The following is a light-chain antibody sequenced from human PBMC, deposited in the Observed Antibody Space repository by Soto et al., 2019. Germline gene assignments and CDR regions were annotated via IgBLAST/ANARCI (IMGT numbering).Light chain of an antibody. CDR3: QQYNNWPPT. V-gene: IGKV3D-15*01. CDR1: QSVSGN. CDR2: GAS. J-gene: IGKJ1*01. Sequence: EIVMTQSPATLSVSPGERATLSCRASQSVSGNLAWYQQKPGQAPTLLIYGASTRATGIPARFSGSRSGTEFTLTISSLQSEEFAVYYCQQYNNWPPTFGQGTKVEIK.